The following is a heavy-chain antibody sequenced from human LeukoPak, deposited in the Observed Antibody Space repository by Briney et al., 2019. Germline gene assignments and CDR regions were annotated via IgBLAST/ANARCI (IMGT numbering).Heavy chain of an antibody. CDR1: GGTFSSYA. Sequence: SVKLSCKSSGGTFSSYATSWVRQAPGQGLEWMGGIIPIFGTANYAQKFQGRVTITTDESTSTAYMELSSLRSEDTAVYYCARALWSGYRGGFDYWGQGTLVTVSS. CDR3: ARALWSGYRGGFDY. D-gene: IGHD3-3*01. J-gene: IGHJ4*02. V-gene: IGHV1-69*05. CDR2: IIPIFGTA.